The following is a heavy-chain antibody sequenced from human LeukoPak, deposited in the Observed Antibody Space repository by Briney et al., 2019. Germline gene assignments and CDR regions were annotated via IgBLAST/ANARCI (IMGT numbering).Heavy chain of an antibody. J-gene: IGHJ6*04. CDR3: AELGITMIGGV. V-gene: IGHV3-48*03. D-gene: IGHD3-10*02. CDR2: ISSSGSTI. Sequence: GGSLRLSCAASGFTFSSYEMNWVRQAPGKGLGWVSYISSSGSTIYYADSVKGRFTISRDNAKNSLYLQMNSLRTEDTAVYYCAELGITMIGGVWGKGTTVTVSS. CDR1: GFTFSSYE.